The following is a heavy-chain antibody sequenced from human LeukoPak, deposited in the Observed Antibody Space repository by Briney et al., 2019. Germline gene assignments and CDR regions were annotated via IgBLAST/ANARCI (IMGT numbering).Heavy chain of an antibody. D-gene: IGHD5-24*01. CDR3: ARGLRWRWLQSYFDY. CDR1: GYTFTSYD. J-gene: IGHJ4*02. V-gene: IGHV1-8*01. Sequence: ASVTISCKASGYTFTSYDINWVRQATGQGLEWMGWMNPNSGNTGYAQKFQGRVTMTRNTSISTAYMELSSLRSEDTAVYYCARGLRWRWLQSYFDYWGQGTLVTVSS. CDR2: MNPNSGNT.